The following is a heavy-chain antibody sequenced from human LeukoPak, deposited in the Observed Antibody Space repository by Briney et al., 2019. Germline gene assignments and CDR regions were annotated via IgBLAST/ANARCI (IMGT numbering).Heavy chain of an antibody. CDR1: GFTFSSYS. Sequence: GGSLRLSCAASGFTFSSYSMNWVRQAPGKGLEWVSSISSSSSYIYYADSVKGRFTISRDNAKNSLYLQMNSLRAEDTAVYYCARDPYGDFPQVVFDYWGQGTLVTVSS. V-gene: IGHV3-21*01. CDR2: ISSSSSYI. D-gene: IGHD4-17*01. J-gene: IGHJ4*02. CDR3: ARDPYGDFPQVVFDY.